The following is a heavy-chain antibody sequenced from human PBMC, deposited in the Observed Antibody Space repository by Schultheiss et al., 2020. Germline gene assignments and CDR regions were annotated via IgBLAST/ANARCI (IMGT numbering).Heavy chain of an antibody. Sequence: SLKISCAASGFTFSSYGMHWVRQAPGKGLEWVAVISYDGSNKYYADSVKGRFTISRDNSKNTLYLQMNSLRAEDTAVYYCAKTIHYCSSTSCFYGMDVWGQGTTVTVSS. CDR3: AKTIHYCSSTSCFYGMDV. CDR1: GFTFSSYG. D-gene: IGHD2-2*01. V-gene: IGHV3-30*18. J-gene: IGHJ6*02. CDR2: ISYDGSNK.